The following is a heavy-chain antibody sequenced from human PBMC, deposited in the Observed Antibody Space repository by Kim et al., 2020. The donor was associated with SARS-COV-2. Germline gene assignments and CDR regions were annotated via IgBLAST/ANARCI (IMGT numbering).Heavy chain of an antibody. Sequence: SVKVSCKASGGTFSSYAISWVRQAPGQGLEWMGGIIPIFGTANYAQKFQGRVTITADESTSTAYMELNSLRSEDTAVYYCARDQNSSGYYSYYFDYWGQGTLVTVSS. V-gene: IGHV1-69*13. J-gene: IGHJ4*02. D-gene: IGHD3-22*01. CDR1: GGTFSSYA. CDR3: ARDQNSSGYYSYYFDY. CDR2: IIPIFGTA.